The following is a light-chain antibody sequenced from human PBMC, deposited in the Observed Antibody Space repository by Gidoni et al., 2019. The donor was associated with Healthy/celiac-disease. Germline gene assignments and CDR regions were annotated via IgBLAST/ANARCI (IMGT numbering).Light chain of an antibody. Sequence: DIVMTQSPDYLAVSLGERATINCKTSQSVLYSSNNKNYLAWYQQKPGQPPKLLIYWASTRESGVPARFSGSGSGPDFTLTISSLQAEDVAVYYCQQYYSTPWTFGQGTKVEIK. CDR1: QSVLYSSNNKNY. V-gene: IGKV4-1*01. CDR3: QQYYSTPWT. CDR2: WAS. J-gene: IGKJ1*01.